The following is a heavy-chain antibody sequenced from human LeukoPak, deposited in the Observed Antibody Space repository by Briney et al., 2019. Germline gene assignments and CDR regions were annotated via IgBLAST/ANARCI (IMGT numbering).Heavy chain of an antibody. D-gene: IGHD1-26*01. Sequence: ASVKVSCKASGYTFTSYDINWVRQATGQGLEWMGWMNPNSGNTGYAQKFQGRVNITRNTSISTAYMELSSLRSEDTAVYYCARGSGSYYAFDIWGQGTMVTVSS. V-gene: IGHV1-8*03. CDR3: ARGSGSYYAFDI. J-gene: IGHJ3*02. CDR2: MNPNSGNT. CDR1: GYTFTSYD.